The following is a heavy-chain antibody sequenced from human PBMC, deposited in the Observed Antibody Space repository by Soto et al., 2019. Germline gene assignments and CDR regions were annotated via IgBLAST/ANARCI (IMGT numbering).Heavy chain of an antibody. CDR3: ALNDY. J-gene: IGHJ4*02. CDR2: ISSGGGST. CDR1: GFSFNNYA. V-gene: IGHV3-23*01. Sequence: EVLLLESGGGLVQPGGSLRLSCAASGFSFNNYALNWVRQAPGKGLEWVSSISSGGGSTYYPDSVKGRFTISRDNSKSTLYLQMNSLRAEDTAVYYCALNDYWGQGTLVTVSS.